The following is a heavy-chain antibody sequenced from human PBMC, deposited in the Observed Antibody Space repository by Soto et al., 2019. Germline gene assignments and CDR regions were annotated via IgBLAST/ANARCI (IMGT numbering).Heavy chain of an antibody. J-gene: IGHJ6*02. CDR1: GFPFSSYA. V-gene: IGHV3-23*01. CDR2: ISGSGGST. D-gene: IGHD3-22*01. Sequence: PGGSLRPSCAASGFPFSSYAMSWVRQAPGKGLEWVSAISGSGGSTYYADSVKGRFTISRDNSKNTLYLQMNSLRAEDTAVYYCAKDGSGSFYFYYYGMDVWGQGTTVTVS. CDR3: AKDGSGSFYFYYYGMDV.